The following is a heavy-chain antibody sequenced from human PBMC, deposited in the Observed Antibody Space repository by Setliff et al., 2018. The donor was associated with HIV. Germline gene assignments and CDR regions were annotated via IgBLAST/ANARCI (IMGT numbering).Heavy chain of an antibody. CDR3: ARGGIILVRGVSNWFDS. V-gene: IGHV4-34*01. D-gene: IGHD3-10*01. CDR1: GGSFSGYY. Sequence: SETLSLTCAVYGGSFSGYYWSWIRQSPGKGLEWIGEINHSGGTNYNPSLRSRVTISVDTAKNQFSLKLRSLTAADTAVYYCARGGIILVRGVSNWFDSWGQGTLGTVSS. J-gene: IGHJ5*01. CDR2: INHSGGT.